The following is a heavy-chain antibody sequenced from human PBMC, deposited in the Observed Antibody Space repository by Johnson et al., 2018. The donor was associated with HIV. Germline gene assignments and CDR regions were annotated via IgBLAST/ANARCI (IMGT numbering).Heavy chain of an antibody. D-gene: IGHD6-13*01. CDR3: AIGGGQQLAHAFDI. J-gene: IGHJ3*02. CDR1: GFTFDDYA. Sequence: VLLVESGGGLVQPGRSLRLSCAASGFTFDDYAMHWVRQAPGKGLEWVSGISWNSGSIGYADSVKGRFTISRDNAKNSLYLQMNSLRAEDTALYYCAIGGGQQLAHAFDIWCQGTMVTVSS. CDR2: ISWNSGSI. V-gene: IGHV3-9*01.